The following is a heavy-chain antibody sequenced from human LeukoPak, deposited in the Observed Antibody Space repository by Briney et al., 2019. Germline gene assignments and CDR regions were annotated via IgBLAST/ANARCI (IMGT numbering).Heavy chain of an antibody. J-gene: IGHJ4*02. CDR3: ARDPRDGYIPFDY. D-gene: IGHD5-24*01. Sequence: SVKVSCKASGHTFTSYGISWVRQAPGQGLEWMGRIIPILGIANYAQKFQGRVTITADKSTSTAYMELSSLRSEDTAVYYCARDPRDGYIPFDYWGQGTLVTVSS. V-gene: IGHV1-69*04. CDR2: IIPILGIA. CDR1: GHTFTSYG.